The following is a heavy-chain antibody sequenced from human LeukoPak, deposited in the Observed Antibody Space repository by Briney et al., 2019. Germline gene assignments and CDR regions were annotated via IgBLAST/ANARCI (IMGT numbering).Heavy chain of an antibody. CDR3: AKYVGPSGSNYYGLDV. Sequence: GGSLRLSCVVSGFTFSSYAMNWVRQAPGKGLEWVSGISASGGSTYYTNSVRGRFTISRDNSKNTLFMQVNSLRDEDTALYYCAKYVGPSGSNYYGLDVWGQGTAVTVSS. J-gene: IGHJ6*02. V-gene: IGHV3-23*01. CDR2: ISASGGST. CDR1: GFTFSSYA. D-gene: IGHD1-26*01.